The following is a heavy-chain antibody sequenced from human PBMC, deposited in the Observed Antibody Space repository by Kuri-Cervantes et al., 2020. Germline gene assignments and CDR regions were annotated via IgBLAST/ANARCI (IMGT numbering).Heavy chain of an antibody. CDR3: ARAHYDILIDQSLDIDY. D-gene: IGHD3-9*01. V-gene: IGHV1-69*13. Sequence: SVKVSCKASGGTFSSYAISWVRQAPGQGLEWMGGIIPIFGTANYAQKFQGRVTITADESTSTAYMELRSLRSDDTAVYYCARAHYDILIDQSLDIDYWGQGTLVTVSS. CDR1: GGTFSSYA. CDR2: IIPIFGTA. J-gene: IGHJ4*02.